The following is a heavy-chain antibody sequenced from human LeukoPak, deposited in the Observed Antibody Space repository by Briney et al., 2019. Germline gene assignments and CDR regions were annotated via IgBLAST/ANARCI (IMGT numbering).Heavy chain of an antibody. J-gene: IGHJ4*02. CDR2: IDASGVNT. CDR1: GFTFSSYA. CDR3: AKDQGGYTYGSFDY. V-gene: IGHV3-23*01. Sequence: GGSLRLSCAASGFTFSSYAMSWVRQVPGKGLQWVSTIDASGVNTYYGNSVEGRFTISRDNSKNTLYLQMNSLRAEDTAVYYCAKDQGGYTYGSFDYWGQGTLVTVSS. D-gene: IGHD5-18*01.